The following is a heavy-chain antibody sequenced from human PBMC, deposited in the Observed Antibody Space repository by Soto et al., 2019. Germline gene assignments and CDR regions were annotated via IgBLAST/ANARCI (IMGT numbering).Heavy chain of an antibody. V-gene: IGHV4-39*01. D-gene: IGHD2-21*01. CDR2: IFYSGST. CDR3: ARQPTTGDTDLWFDP. J-gene: IGHJ5*02. CDR1: GGSISTSRSY. Sequence: QLQLLESGPGLVKASETLSLTCNVSGGSISTSRSYWAWIRQPPGTGLEWLANIFYSGSTYYNPSLASRVTVSVDTSKNEFSLTLRSVTAADTAVYYCARQPTTGDTDLWFDPWGQGTLVTVSS.